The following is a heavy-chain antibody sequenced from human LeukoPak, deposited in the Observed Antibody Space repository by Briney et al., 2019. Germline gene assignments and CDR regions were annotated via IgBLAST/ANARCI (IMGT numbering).Heavy chain of an antibody. V-gene: IGHV4-39*07. D-gene: IGHD2-15*01. J-gene: IGHJ6*03. CDR1: GGSISSSSYY. CDR2: IYYSGST. Sequence: PSETLSHTCTVSGGSISSSSYYWGWIRQPPGKGLEWIGSIYYSGSTYYNPSLKSRVTISVDTSKNQFSLKLSSVTAADTAVYYSARGYCSGGSCYEGYYYTYYMDVWGKGTTVTVSS. CDR3: ARGYCSGGSCYEGYYYTYYMDV.